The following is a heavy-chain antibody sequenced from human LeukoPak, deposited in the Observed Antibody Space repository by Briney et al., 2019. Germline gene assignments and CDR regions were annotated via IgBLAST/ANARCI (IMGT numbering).Heavy chain of an antibody. J-gene: IGHJ4*02. CDR2: IYYSGNT. V-gene: IGHV4-39*01. D-gene: IGHD3-22*01. CDR1: GGPIVTSRYC. CDR3: ARFYDTSGALPRYLDY. Sequence: PSETLSLTCTVSGGPIVTSRYCWGWIRQSPGKGLEWIGNIYYSGNTYYNPSLKSRVTISVDTSKNQFSLKLSSVTAADTAVCYCARFYDTSGALPRYLDYWGQGTLVTVSS.